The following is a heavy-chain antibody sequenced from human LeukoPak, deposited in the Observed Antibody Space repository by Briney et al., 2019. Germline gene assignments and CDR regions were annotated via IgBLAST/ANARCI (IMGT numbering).Heavy chain of an antibody. CDR2: ISSSSSYI. J-gene: IGHJ6*02. V-gene: IGHV3-21*01. CDR1: GFTFSSYS. CDR3: ARVILSQQPHGMDV. Sequence: GGSLRLSCAASGFTFSSYSVNWVRQAPGKGLEWVSSISSSSSYIYYADSVKGRFTISRDNAKNSLYLQMNSLRAEDTAVYYCARVILSQQPHGMDVWGQGTTVTVSS. D-gene: IGHD6-13*01.